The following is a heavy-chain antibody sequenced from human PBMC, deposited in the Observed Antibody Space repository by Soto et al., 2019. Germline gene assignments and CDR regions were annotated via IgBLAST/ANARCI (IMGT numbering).Heavy chain of an antibody. V-gene: IGHV4-34*01. D-gene: IGHD6-19*01. J-gene: IGHJ5*02. CDR1: GFTFSTYW. CDR3: ARRHSSGWSVGWFDP. Sequence: GSLRLSCVASGFTFSTYWMSWIRQPPGKGLEWIGEINHSGSTNYNPSLKSRVTISVDTSKNQFSLKLSSVTAADTAVYYCARRHSSGWSVGWFDPWGQGTLITVSS. CDR2: INHSGST.